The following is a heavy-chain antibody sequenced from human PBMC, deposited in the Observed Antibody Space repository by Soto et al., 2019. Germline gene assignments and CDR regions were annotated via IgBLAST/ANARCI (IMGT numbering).Heavy chain of an antibody. Sequence: SQTLSLTCAISGDSVSSNSAAWNWIRQSPSRGLEWLGRTYYRSKWYNDYAVSVKSRITINPDTSKNQFSLQLNSVTPEDAAVYYCAKGRSSSSPGAFDIWGQGTMVTVSS. V-gene: IGHV6-1*01. CDR2: TYYRSKWYN. D-gene: IGHD6-6*01. J-gene: IGHJ3*02. CDR3: AKGRSSSSPGAFDI. CDR1: GDSVSSNSAA.